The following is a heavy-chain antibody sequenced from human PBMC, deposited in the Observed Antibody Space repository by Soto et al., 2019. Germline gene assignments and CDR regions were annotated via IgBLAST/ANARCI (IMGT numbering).Heavy chain of an antibody. J-gene: IGHJ6*02. CDR3: ARADESGDYHGMST. CDR1: GDSVGSSAAMY. V-gene: IGHV4-61*08. D-gene: IGHD5-12*01. CDR2: IYRSGST. Sequence: QVQLQESGPGLVKPAETLSLTCTVSGDSVGSSAAMYWAWVRQPPGKELEFIGKIYRSGSTLLNSALQSRVTLSMGPSKNPFSLNLRSVTVGDTARYFCARADESGDYHGMSTWGPGITVTVSS.